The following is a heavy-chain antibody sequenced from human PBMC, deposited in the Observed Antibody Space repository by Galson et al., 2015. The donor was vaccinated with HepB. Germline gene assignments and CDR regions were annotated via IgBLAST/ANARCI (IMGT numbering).Heavy chain of an antibody. CDR1: GYNFTNYW. J-gene: IGHJ3*01. D-gene: IGHD2-15*01. Sequence: QSGAEVKKPGESLRISCQGSGYNFTNYWVTWVRQMPGEGLEWMGKIDPVDYYTNYSPTFQGHVTISTDKSISTAYLQWSSLKGSATAIFSCALLSIGYISRGDCFDLWGQSTLVSLSS. CDR3: ALLSIGYISRGDCFDL. V-gene: IGHV5-10-1*01. CDR2: IDPVDYYT.